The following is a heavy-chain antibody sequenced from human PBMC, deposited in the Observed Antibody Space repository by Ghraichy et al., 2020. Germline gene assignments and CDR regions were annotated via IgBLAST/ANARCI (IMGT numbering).Heavy chain of an antibody. J-gene: IGHJ3*02. CDR3: AHRDVACSTSCYRAAFDI. D-gene: IGHD2-2*01. V-gene: IGHV2-5*05. CDR1: GFSLSTSGVG. CDR2: IYWDDDK. Sequence: SGPTLVKPTQTLTLTCTFSGFSLSTSGVGVGWIRQPPGNALEWLALIYWDDDKRYGPSLKSRLTITKDTSKNQVVLTMTNMDPVDTATYYCAHRDVACSTSCYRAAFDIWGQGTMVTVSS.